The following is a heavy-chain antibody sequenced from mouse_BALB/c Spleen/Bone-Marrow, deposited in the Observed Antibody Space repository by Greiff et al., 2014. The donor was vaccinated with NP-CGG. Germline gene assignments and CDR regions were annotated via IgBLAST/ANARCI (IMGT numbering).Heavy chain of an antibody. J-gene: IGHJ1*01. CDR1: GYSFSGYN. D-gene: IGHD2-5*01. V-gene: IGHV1-39*01. CDR3: ARKAYYTNWWYFDV. CDR2: IDPYYGDT. Sequence: VQLQQSGPELEKPGASVKISCKASGYSFSGYNLNWVKQSNGQSLEWIGNIDPYYGDTTYNQKLKGKATLTVDRSSSTAYMQLKSLTSEDSAVYYCARKAYYTNWWYFDVWGAGTRSPSPQ.